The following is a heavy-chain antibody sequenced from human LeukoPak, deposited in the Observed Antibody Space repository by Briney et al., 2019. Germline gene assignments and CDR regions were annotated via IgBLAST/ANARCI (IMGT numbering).Heavy chain of an antibody. CDR2: INHSGST. CDR3: ARHPTRWELRLSLDY. Sequence: SETLSLTCAAYGGSFSAYYWSWIRQPPGKGLEWIGEINHSGSTNYNPSLKSRVVISVDTSKSQFSLNMTSVAAADTAVYYCARHPTRWELRLSLDYWGQGILVTVSS. CDR1: GGSFSAYY. D-gene: IGHD1-26*01. V-gene: IGHV4-34*01. J-gene: IGHJ4*02.